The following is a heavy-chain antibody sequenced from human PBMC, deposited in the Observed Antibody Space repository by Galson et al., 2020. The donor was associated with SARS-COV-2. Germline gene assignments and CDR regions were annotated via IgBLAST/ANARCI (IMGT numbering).Heavy chain of an antibody. D-gene: IGHD1-26*01. CDR3: TTDRGSGRPYYYYGMDV. Sequence: GESLKISCAASGFTFSNAWMSWVRQAPGKGLEWVGRIKSTTDGGTTDYAAPVKGRFTISRDDSKNTLYLQMNSLKTEDTAVYYCTTDRGSGRPYYYYGMDVWGQGTTVTVSS. V-gene: IGHV3-15*01. J-gene: IGHJ6*02. CDR1: GFTFSNAW. CDR2: IKSTTDGGTT.